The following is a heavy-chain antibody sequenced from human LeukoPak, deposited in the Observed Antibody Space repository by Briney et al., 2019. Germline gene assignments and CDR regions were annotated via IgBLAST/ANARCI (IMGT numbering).Heavy chain of an antibody. CDR1: GFTFDDYG. Sequence: PGESLRLSCAASGFTFDDYGMSWVRQAPGKGLEWVSGINWNGGSTGYADSVKGRFTISRDNAKNSLYLQMNSLRAEDTALYYCARARGTVEDYYYYMDVWGKGTTVTVSS. V-gene: IGHV3-20*04. J-gene: IGHJ6*03. D-gene: IGHD4-23*01. CDR3: ARARGTVEDYYYYMDV. CDR2: INWNGGST.